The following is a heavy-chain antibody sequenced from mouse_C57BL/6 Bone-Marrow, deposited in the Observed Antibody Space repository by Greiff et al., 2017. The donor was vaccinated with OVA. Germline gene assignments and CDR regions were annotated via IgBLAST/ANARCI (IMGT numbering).Heavy chain of an antibody. CDR3: ARRGSTMVTTSYWYFDV. D-gene: IGHD2-1*01. CDR1: GFTFSDYY. V-gene: IGHV5-12*01. J-gene: IGHJ1*03. CDR2: ISNGGGST. Sequence: DVKLVESGGGLVQPGGSLKLSCAASGFTFSDYYMYWVRQTPEKRLEWVAYISNGGGSTYYPDTVKGRFTISRDNAKNTLYLQMSRLKSEDTAMYYCARRGSTMVTTSYWYFDVWGTGTTVTVSS.